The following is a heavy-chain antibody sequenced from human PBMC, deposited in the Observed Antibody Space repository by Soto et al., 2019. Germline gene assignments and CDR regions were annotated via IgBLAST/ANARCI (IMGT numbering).Heavy chain of an antibody. D-gene: IGHD3-9*01. CDR1: GGSISSGDYY. V-gene: IGHV4-30-4*01. CDR2: IYYSGST. Sequence: QVQLQESGPGLVKPSQTLSLTCTVSGGSISSGDYYWSWIRQPPGKGLEWIGYIYYSGSTYYNPSLKSRVTISVDTSKNQFSLKLSSVTAADTAVYYCARDIALHYDILTGYPRLAWYFDLWGRGTLVTVSS. CDR3: ARDIALHYDILTGYPRLAWYFDL. J-gene: IGHJ2*01.